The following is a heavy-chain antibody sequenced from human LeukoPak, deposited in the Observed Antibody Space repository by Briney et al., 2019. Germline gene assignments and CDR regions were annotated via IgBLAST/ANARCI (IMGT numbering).Heavy chain of an antibody. CDR3: AKPFPIAARSGGY. V-gene: IGHV3-23*01. CDR2: NSASGQTT. J-gene: IGHJ4*02. Sequence: PGGSLRLSCAASGFTFSTYAMSWVRQAPGKGLEWVSGNSASGQTTYYADSVKGRFTISRDNSKNTLHLQMNSLRAEDTAVYYCAKPFPIAARSGGYWGQGTLVTASS. D-gene: IGHD6-6*01. CDR1: GFTFSTYA.